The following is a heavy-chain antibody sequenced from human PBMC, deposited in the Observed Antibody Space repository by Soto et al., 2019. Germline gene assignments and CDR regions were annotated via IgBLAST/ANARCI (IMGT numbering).Heavy chain of an antibody. CDR1: GDSISSYY. CDR2: IYYSGST. D-gene: IGHD3-22*01. Sequence: PSETLSLTCTVSGDSISSYYWSWIRQPPGKGLEWIGYIYYSGSTNYNPSLKSRVTMSADTSKNQFSLKLNSVTAADTAVYYCARMNYYDTSGYPFDYWGQGTLVTVSS. CDR3: ARMNYYDTSGYPFDY. J-gene: IGHJ4*02. V-gene: IGHV4-59*01.